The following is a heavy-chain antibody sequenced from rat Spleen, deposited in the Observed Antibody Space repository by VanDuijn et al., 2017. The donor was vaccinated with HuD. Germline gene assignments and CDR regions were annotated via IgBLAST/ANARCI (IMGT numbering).Heavy chain of an antibody. CDR3: TYYYSSYPYVMDA. J-gene: IGHJ4*01. Sequence: EVQLVESGGGLVQPGRSLKLSCAASGFTFSNYYMAWVRQAPTKGLEWVASITNSGGSTYYRDSVKGRFTISRDNAKSTLYLQMDSLRSEETATYYCTYYYSSYPYVMDAWGQGASVTVSS. CDR2: ITNSGGST. V-gene: IGHV5S23*01. CDR1: GFTFSNYY. D-gene: IGHD1-2*01.